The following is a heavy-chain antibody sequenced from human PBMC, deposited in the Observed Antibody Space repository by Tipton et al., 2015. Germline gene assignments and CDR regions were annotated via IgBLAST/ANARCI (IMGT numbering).Heavy chain of an antibody. V-gene: IGHV4-59*12. D-gene: IGHD2-8*01. CDR1: DDSIRSYY. J-gene: IGHJ6*02. CDR3: ARAMYYDLDV. CDR2: IYNSATT. Sequence: TLSLTCTVSDDSIRSYYWTWIRQPPGKGLEWIAYIYNSATTNYNPSLKGRASMSVDTSNNQFSLRLGSVTAADTAVYYCARAMYYDLDVWGQGTTVTVAS.